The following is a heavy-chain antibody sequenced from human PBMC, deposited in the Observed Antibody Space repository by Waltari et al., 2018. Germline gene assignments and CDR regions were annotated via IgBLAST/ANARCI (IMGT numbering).Heavy chain of an antibody. CDR3: ASINPYYFGMDV. J-gene: IGHJ6*02. Sequence: HGRLTLTRDTSTSTLYMDLSSLRSEDTAVYYCASINPYYFGMDVWGQGTTVTVSS. V-gene: IGHV1-46*01.